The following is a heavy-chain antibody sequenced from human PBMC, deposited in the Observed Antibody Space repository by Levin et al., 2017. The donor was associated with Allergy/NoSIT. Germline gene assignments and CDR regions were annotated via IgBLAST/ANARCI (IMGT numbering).Heavy chain of an antibody. Sequence: LSLTCAASGFTVSSNYMSWVRQAPGKGLEWVSVIYSGGSTYYADSVKGRFTISRDNSKNTLYLQMNSLRAEDTAVYYCARDGGVDTAMGDFDYWGQGTLVTVSS. CDR1: GFTVSSNY. V-gene: IGHV3-66*02. CDR3: ARDGGVDTAMGDFDY. CDR2: IYSGGST. D-gene: IGHD5-18*01. J-gene: IGHJ4*02.